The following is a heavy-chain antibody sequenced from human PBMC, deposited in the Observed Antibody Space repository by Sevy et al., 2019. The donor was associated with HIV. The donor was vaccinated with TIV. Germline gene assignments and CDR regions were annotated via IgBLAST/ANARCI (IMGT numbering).Heavy chain of an antibody. Sequence: SETLSLTCTVSGGSISSGGYYWSWIRQHPGKGLEWIGYIYYSGSTYYNPSLKSRVTISVDTSKNQFSLKLSSVTAAATAVYYCASLYADFWSGYYYRYGMDVWGQGTTVTVSS. CDR1: GGSISSGGYY. V-gene: IGHV4-31*03. D-gene: IGHD3-3*01. J-gene: IGHJ6*02. CDR3: ASLYADFWSGYYYRYGMDV. CDR2: IYYSGST.